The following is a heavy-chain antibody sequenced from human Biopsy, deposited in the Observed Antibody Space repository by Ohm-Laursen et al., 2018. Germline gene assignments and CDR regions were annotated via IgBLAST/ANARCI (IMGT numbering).Heavy chain of an antibody. V-gene: IGHV4-59*11. J-gene: IGHJ1*01. Sequence: TLSLTCTVSGGSFTGHYWTWIRQPPGKGLEWIGHISHTGYTSYKASLKSRVTISLDTSRKHFSMRLTSLAAADTAVYYCARGSNEYGGLYFPHWGQGTLVTVSS. CDR3: ARGSNEYGGLYFPH. CDR2: ISHTGYT. CDR1: GGSFTGHY. D-gene: IGHD4-23*01.